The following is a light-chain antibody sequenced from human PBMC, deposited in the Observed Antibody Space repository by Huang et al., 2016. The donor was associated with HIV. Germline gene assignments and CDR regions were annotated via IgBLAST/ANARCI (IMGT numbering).Light chain of an antibody. Sequence: IQMTQSPSSLSASVGDRVTITCRASQTISNYLNWYQQKPGKDPKLLIYAESDLQSGVTSRVSGSGSGTDFTLSISSLQPEDAATYYCQQSSISPWTFGQGTRVEIK. CDR3: QQSSISPWT. CDR1: QTISNY. V-gene: IGKV1-39*01. J-gene: IGKJ1*01. CDR2: AES.